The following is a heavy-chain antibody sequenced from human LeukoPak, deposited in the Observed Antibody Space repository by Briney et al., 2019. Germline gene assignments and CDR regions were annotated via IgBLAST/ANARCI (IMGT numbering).Heavy chain of an antibody. CDR1: GFTFSDYY. CDR2: ISSSGSTI. Sequence: PGGSLRLSCAASGFTFSDYYMSWIRQAPGKGLEWVSYISSSGSTIYYADSVKGRFTISRDNAKNPLYLQMNSLRAEDTAVYYCARTSYYDFWSGYLRAIDYWGQGTLVTVSS. D-gene: IGHD3-3*01. J-gene: IGHJ4*02. V-gene: IGHV3-11*01. CDR3: ARTSYYDFWSGYLRAIDY.